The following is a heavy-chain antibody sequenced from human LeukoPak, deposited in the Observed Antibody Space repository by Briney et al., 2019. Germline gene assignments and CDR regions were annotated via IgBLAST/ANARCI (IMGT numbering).Heavy chain of an antibody. CDR2: ISGSGGST. D-gene: IGHD3-10*01. V-gene: IGHV3-23*01. CDR3: AKGLLWFGEFDY. J-gene: IGHJ4*02. Sequence: GGSLRLSCAASGFTFSSYAMSWVRQAPGKGLEWASAISGSGGSTYYADSVKGRFTISRDNSKNTLYLQMNSLRAEDTAVYYCAKGLLWFGEFDYWGQGTLVTVSS. CDR1: GFTFSSYA.